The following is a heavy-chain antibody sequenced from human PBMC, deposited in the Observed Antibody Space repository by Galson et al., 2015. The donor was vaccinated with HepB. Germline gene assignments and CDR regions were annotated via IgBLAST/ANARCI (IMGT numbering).Heavy chain of an antibody. Sequence: CAISGDSVSSSSAAWNWIRQSPSRGLEWLGRTYYRSRWYTDYAVSVKGRMTINADTSKNHFSLQLKSVTPEDTAVYYCARDRYYDNTFDYWGQGTLVTVSS. D-gene: IGHD3-22*01. CDR2: TYYRSRWYT. V-gene: IGHV6-1*01. J-gene: IGHJ4*02. CDR3: ARDRYYDNTFDY. CDR1: GDSVSSSSAA.